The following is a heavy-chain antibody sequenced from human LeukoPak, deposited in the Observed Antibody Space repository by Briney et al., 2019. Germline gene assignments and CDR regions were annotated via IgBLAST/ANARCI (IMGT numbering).Heavy chain of an antibody. CDR2: IYSGGST. J-gene: IGHJ6*02. CDR3: ARDLTPKGNYYGSGSYQKDVGHYYYYGMDV. D-gene: IGHD3-10*01. Sequence: GGSLRLSCAASGFTVSSNYMSWVRQAPGKGLEWVSVIYSGGSTYYADSVKGRFTISRDNSKNTLYLQMNSLRAEDTAVYYCARDLTPKGNYYGSGSYQKDVGHYYYYGMDVWGQGTTVTVSS. CDR1: GFTVSSNY. V-gene: IGHV3-66*01.